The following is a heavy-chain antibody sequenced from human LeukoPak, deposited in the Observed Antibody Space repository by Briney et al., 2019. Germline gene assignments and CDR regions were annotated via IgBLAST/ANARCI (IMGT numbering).Heavy chain of an antibody. CDR1: GFTFSGSA. V-gene: IGHV3-73*01. J-gene: IGHJ6*02. CDR2: IRSKANSYAT. CDR3: TRRDYDILTGYYYYGMDV. D-gene: IGHD3-9*01. Sequence: GGSLRLSCAASGFTFSGSAMHWVRQASGKGLEWVGRIRSKANSYATAYAASVKGRFTISRDDSKNTAYLQMNSLKTEDTAVYYCTRRDYDILTGYYYYGMDVWAKGPRSPSP.